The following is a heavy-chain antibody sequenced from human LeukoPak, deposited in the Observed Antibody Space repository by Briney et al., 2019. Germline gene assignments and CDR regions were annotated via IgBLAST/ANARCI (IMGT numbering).Heavy chain of an antibody. D-gene: IGHD3-16*02. Sequence: PSETLSLTCTVSGGSISRYYWSWIRQPPGKGLQWIGYIYYSGSTNYNPSLKSRVIISVDTSKNQFSLKLSSVTAADTAVYYCARDLLITFGGVIVIQGAFDIWGQGTMVTVSS. CDR1: GGSISRYY. CDR2: IYYSGST. CDR3: ARDLLITFGGVIVIQGAFDI. J-gene: IGHJ3*02. V-gene: IGHV4-59*12.